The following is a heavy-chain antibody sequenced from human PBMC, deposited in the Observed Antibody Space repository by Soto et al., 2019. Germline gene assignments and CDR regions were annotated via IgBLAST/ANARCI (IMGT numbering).Heavy chain of an antibody. J-gene: IGHJ6*02. Sequence: QVQLQQWGAGLLKPSETLSLTCAVYGGSFSGYYWSWIRQPPGKGLEWIGEINHSGSTNYNPSLKSRCTISVDTSKNQFSLKLSSVTAADTAVYYCARVWVSSSWHYYYYYGMDVWGQGTTVTVSS. D-gene: IGHD6-13*01. CDR2: INHSGST. CDR1: GGSFSGYY. V-gene: IGHV4-34*01. CDR3: ARVWVSSSWHYYYYYGMDV.